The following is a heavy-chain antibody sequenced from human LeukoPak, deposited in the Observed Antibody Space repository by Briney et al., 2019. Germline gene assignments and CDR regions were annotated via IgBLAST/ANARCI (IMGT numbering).Heavy chain of an antibody. CDR3: ARVLLWFGEFTAPFDY. CDR2: IKQEGSEI. Sequence: GGALRLSCAASGFTFSNYWMRWVRQAPGKGLEWVANIKQEGSEIYYVDSVKGRFSISRDNAKNSLYLKMNSLRAEDTAVYYCARVLLWFGEFTAPFDYWGQGSWVTVSS. V-gene: IGHV3-7*01. J-gene: IGHJ4*02. D-gene: IGHD3-10*01. CDR1: GFTFSNYW.